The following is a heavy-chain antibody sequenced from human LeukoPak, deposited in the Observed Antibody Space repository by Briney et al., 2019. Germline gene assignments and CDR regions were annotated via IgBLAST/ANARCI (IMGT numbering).Heavy chain of an antibody. Sequence: ASVKVSCKASGYTFTSYYMHWVRQAPGQGLEWMGIINPSGGSTSYAQKFQGRVAMTRDTSTSTVYMELSSLRSEDTAVYYCASANTMTTVFDIWGQGTMVTVSS. CDR1: GYTFTSYY. D-gene: IGHD4-17*01. CDR3: ASANTMTTVFDI. V-gene: IGHV1-46*01. J-gene: IGHJ3*02. CDR2: INPSGGST.